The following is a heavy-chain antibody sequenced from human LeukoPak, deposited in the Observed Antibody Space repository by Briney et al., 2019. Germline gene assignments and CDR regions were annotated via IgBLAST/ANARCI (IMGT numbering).Heavy chain of an antibody. CDR2: ISDSSSYM. V-gene: IGHV3-21*01. J-gene: IGHJ4*02. D-gene: IGHD2-15*01. Sequence: GGYLRFYCAASGWTFSSYSMNWVRQAPGKGLEWVSSISDSSSYMYYADSVKGRFTISRDNAKNSLYLQMNSLRAEDTAVYYCARGDFCSGRSCYPHPRFDSWGQGTLVTVSS. CDR1: GWTFSSYS. CDR3: ARGDFCSGRSCYPHPRFDS.